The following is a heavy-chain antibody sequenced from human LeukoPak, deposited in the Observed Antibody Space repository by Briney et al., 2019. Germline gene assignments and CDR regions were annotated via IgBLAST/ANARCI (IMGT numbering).Heavy chain of an antibody. D-gene: IGHD2-2*03. J-gene: IGHJ6*03. CDR2: IYYSGST. Sequence: SETLPLTCTVSGGSISSYYWSWIPAPPGKGLEGIGYIYYSGSTNYNPSLKSRVTISVDTSKNQFSLKLSSVTAADTAVYYCARMPGYCSSTSCQLNYYYYMDVWGKGTTVTVSS. CDR3: ARMPGYCSSTSCQLNYYYYMDV. CDR1: GGSISSYY. V-gene: IGHV4-59*01.